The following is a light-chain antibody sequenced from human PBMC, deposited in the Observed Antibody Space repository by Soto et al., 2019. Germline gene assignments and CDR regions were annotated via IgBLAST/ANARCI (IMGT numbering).Light chain of an antibody. CDR1: QSVSSSY. Sequence: EIVLRQSPGTLSLSPGERATLSCRASQSVSSSYLAWYQQKPGQAPSLLIYGASRRATGIPDRFSGRGSGTAFTLPISSLEPEDFAVYYCQHYGSSPPRTFGQGTQL. CDR2: GAS. V-gene: IGKV3-20*01. J-gene: IGKJ5*01. CDR3: QHYGSSPPRT.